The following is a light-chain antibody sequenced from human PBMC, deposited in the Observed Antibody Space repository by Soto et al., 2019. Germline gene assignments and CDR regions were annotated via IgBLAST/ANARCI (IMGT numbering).Light chain of an antibody. CDR1: SGSIASNY. Sequence: NFMLTQPHSVSESPGKTVTISCTRSSGSIASNYVQWYQQRPGSAPTTVIYEDNQRPSGVAVRFSGSIDSSSNSASLTISGLKTEDEADYYCQSYDSSNQGVFGGGTKRPS. J-gene: IGLJ3*02. V-gene: IGLV6-57*03. CDR2: EDN. CDR3: QSYDSSNQGV.